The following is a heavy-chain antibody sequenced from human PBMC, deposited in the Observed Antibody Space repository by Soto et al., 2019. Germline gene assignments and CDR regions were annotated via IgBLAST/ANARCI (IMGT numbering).Heavy chain of an antibody. J-gene: IGHJ4*02. CDR3: AKDRGDYGDFSLVLDY. CDR1: GFTFNDYA. V-gene: IGHV3-9*01. Sequence: GGSLGLSCAASGFTFNDYAMHWVRQAPGKGLEWVSGISWNSGRVAYVDSVRGRFTISRDNAKNSLSLEMSSLRPEDTAFYYCAKDRGDYGDFSLVLDYWGRGSLVTVSS. D-gene: IGHD4-17*01. CDR2: ISWNSGRV.